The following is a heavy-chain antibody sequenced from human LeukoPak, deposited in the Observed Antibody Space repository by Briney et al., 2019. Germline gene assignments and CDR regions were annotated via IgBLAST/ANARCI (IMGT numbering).Heavy chain of an antibody. J-gene: IGHJ3*02. CDR3: ASGSYSDAFDI. CDR2: IYYSGST. Sequence: SETLSLTCTVSGGSISTYYWSWIRQPPGRGLEWIGYIYYSGSTNYNPSLKSRVTISVDTSKNQFSLKLSSVTAADTAVYYCASGSYSDAFDIWGQGTMVTVSS. CDR1: GGSISTYY. V-gene: IGHV4-59*01. D-gene: IGHD1-26*01.